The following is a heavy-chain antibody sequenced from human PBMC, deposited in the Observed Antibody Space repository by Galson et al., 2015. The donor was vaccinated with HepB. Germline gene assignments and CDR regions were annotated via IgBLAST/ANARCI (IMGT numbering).Heavy chain of an antibody. Sequence: SVTVSCKASGSTFTSYDINWVRQATGQGLEWMGWMNPNSGNTGYAQKFQGRVTMTRNTSISTAYMELSSLRSEDTAVYYCARGVNGSDFWSGYLWERSYWYFDLWGRGTLVTVSS. CDR1: GSTFTSYD. CDR2: MNPNSGNT. CDR3: ARGVNGSDFWSGYLWERSYWYFDL. V-gene: IGHV1-8*01. D-gene: IGHD3-3*01. J-gene: IGHJ2*01.